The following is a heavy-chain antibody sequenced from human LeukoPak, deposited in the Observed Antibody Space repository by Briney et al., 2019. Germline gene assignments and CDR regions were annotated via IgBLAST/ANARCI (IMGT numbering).Heavy chain of an antibody. CDR3: AKQRGGDYGDYFDY. J-gene: IGHJ4*02. CDR2: ISGSGGST. CDR1: GFTFSSYA. Sequence: SGGSLRLSCAAPGFTFSSYAMSWVRQAPGKGLEWVSAISGSGGSTYYADSVKGRFTISRDNSKNTLYLQMNSLRAEDTAVYYCAKQRGGDYGDYFDYWGQGTLVTVSS. D-gene: IGHD4-17*01. V-gene: IGHV3-23*01.